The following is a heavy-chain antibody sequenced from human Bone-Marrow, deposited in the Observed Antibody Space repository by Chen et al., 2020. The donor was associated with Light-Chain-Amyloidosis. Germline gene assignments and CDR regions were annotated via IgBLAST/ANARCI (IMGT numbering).Heavy chain of an antibody. CDR2: RNPNSGNP. CDR3: ASSWGAYSSGWYVGYYYGMDV. Sequence: QVQLVQSGAEVKKPGASVKVSCKASGYTFTSYDINWVRQATGKGLEWRGWRNPNSGNPGYGPKGQGRVTMTRNTSVRTADMELCSLRSEDSAVYYCASSWGAYSSGWYVGYYYGMDVWGQGTTVTVSS. J-gene: IGHJ6*02. CDR1: GYTFTSYD. D-gene: IGHD6-19*01. V-gene: IGHV1-8*01.